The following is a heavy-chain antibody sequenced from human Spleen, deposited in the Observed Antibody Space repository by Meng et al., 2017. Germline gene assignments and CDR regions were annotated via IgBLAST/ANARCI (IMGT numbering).Heavy chain of an antibody. V-gene: IGHV4-31*03. J-gene: IGHJ6*02. Sequence: LRLSCTVSGASITAGTYYWTWVRQHPGKGLEWIGYIYSSGSTLYNPSLESRGTISTDTSKNQFSLKLSSVTAADTAVYYCARVVRGVIADYYYYGMDVWGQGTTVTVSS. CDR1: GASITAGTYY. CDR2: IYSSGST. CDR3: ARVVRGVIADYYYYGMDV. D-gene: IGHD3-10*01.